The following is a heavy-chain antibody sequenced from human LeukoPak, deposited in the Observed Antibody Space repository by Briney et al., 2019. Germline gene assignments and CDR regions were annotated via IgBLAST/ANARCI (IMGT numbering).Heavy chain of an antibody. D-gene: IGHD5-12*01. CDR1: GYTFTSYA. CDR2: INAGNGNT. CDR3: AREWLRPYYFDY. Sequence: GASVKVSCKASGYTFTSYAMHWVRQAPGQRLEWMGWINAGNGNTKYSQKFQSRVTITRDTSASTAYMELSSLRSEDTAVYYCAREWLRPYYFDYWGQGTLVTVSS. V-gene: IGHV1-3*01. J-gene: IGHJ4*02.